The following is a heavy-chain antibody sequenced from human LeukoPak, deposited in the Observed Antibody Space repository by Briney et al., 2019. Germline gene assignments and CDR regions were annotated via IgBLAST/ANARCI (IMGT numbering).Heavy chain of an antibody. CDR3: ARVVPAARPSRGVYYFDY. V-gene: IGHV3-21*01. D-gene: IGHD2-2*02. CDR2: ISSSSSYI. J-gene: IGHJ4*02. Sequence: PGGSLRLSCAASGFTFSSYSMNWVRQAPGKWLEWVSSISSSSSYIYYADSVKGRFTISRDNAKNSLYLQMNSLRAEDTAVYYCARVVPAARPSRGVYYFDYWGQGTLVTVSP. CDR1: GFTFSSYS.